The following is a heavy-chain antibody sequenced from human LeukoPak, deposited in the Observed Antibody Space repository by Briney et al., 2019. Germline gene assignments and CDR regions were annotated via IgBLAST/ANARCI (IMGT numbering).Heavy chain of an antibody. V-gene: IGHV1-46*01. Sequence: AASVTVSCTASGYTFTSYYMHWVRQAPGQGLEWMGIINPSGGSTSYAQKFQGRVTMTRDTSTSTVYMELSSLRSEDTAVYYCARGPLITMVRGVIHNWFDPWGQGTLVTVSS. D-gene: IGHD3-10*01. CDR3: ARGPLITMVRGVIHNWFDP. J-gene: IGHJ5*02. CDR1: GYTFTSYY. CDR2: INPSGGST.